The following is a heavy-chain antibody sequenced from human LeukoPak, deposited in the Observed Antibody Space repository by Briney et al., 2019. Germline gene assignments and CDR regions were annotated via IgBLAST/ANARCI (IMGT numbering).Heavy chain of an antibody. D-gene: IGHD3-10*01. J-gene: IGHJ5*02. CDR2: INPSGGST. Sequence: ASVMVSFKASGYTFTSYYMHWVRQAPGQGLEWMGIINPSGGSTSYAQKFQGRVTMTRDMSTSTVYMELRSLRSEDTAVYYCARGYGSGWGLYWFDPWGQGTLVTVSS. V-gene: IGHV1-46*01. CDR3: ARGYGSGWGLYWFDP. CDR1: GYTFTSYY.